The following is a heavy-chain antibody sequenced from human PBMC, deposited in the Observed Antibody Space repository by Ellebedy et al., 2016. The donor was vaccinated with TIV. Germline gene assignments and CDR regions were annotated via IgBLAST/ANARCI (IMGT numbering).Heavy chain of an antibody. V-gene: IGHV3-7*03. Sequence: GESLKISCAASGFTFSSYAMSWIRQAPGKGLEWVASINQDGSQKYSVESVKGRFTIARDNAKNSLYLQMNSLRTEDTAVYYCARDVGDYWGQGTLVTVSS. CDR1: GFTFSSYA. J-gene: IGHJ4*02. CDR3: ARDVGDY. CDR2: INQDGSQK.